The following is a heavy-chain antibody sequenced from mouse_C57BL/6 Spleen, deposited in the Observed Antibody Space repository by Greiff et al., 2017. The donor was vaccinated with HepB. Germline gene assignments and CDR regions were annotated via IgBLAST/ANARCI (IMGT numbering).Heavy chain of an antibody. CDR2: INPNNGGT. CDR3: ARFYYGSCSPYWYFDV. J-gene: IGHJ1*03. D-gene: IGHD1-1*01. CDR1: GYTFTDYN. V-gene: IGHV1-18*01. Sequence: EVQLQQSGPELVKPGASVKIPCKASGYTFTDYNMDWVKQSHGKSLEWIGDINPNNGGTIYNQKFKGKATLTVDKSSSTAYMELRSLTSEDTAVYYCARFYYGSCSPYWYFDVWGTGTTVTVSS.